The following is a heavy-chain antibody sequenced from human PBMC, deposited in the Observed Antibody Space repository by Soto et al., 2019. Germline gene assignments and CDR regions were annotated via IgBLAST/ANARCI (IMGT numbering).Heavy chain of an antibody. D-gene: IGHD3-16*01. CDR2: ISAYNGNT. Sequence: ASVKGSCKTSGYTLTGYGISWVRQAPGQGLEWMGWISAYNGNTNYAQKLQGRVTMTTDTSTSTAYMELRSLRSDDTAVYYCARGNVWGPDGRAFHYWGQGTLVTV. CDR1: GYTLTGYG. CDR3: ARGNVWGPDGRAFHY. V-gene: IGHV1-18*01. J-gene: IGHJ4*02.